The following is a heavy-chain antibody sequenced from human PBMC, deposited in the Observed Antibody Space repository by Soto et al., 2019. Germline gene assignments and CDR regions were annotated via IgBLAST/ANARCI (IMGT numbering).Heavy chain of an antibody. J-gene: IGHJ4*02. CDR2: VFYSGST. CDR1: GGSISSYY. CDR3: VRAGSGYSFDY. Sequence: SETLSLTCAVSGGSISSYYWSWIRQPPGKGLELIGYVFYSGSTSYSPSLKSRVTISLDTSKNRFSLKLNSVTAADTAVYYCVRAGSGYSFDYWGQGTLVTVSS. D-gene: IGHD3-9*01. V-gene: IGHV4-59*01.